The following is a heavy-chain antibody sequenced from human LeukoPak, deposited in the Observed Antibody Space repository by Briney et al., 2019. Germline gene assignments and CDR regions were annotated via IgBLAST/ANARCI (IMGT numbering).Heavy chain of an antibody. Sequence: ASVKVSCKASGGTFSSYAISWVRQAPGQGLEWMGGIIPIFGTANYAQKFQGRVTITADESTSTAYMELSSLRSEDTAVYYCARGAASLTTPRTYFDYWGQGTLVTVSS. J-gene: IGHJ4*02. V-gene: IGHV1-69*13. CDR2: IIPIFGTA. CDR1: GGTFSSYA. D-gene: IGHD4-11*01. CDR3: ARGAASLTTPRTYFDY.